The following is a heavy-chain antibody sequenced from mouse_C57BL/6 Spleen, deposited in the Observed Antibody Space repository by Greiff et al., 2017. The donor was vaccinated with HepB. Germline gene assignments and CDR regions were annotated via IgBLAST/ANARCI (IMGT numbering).Heavy chain of an antibody. CDR2: INPNYGTT. CDR3: ARCYYGSSSYAMDY. Sequence: VQLQQSGPELVKPGASVKISCKASGYSFTDYNMNWVKQSNGKSLEWIGVINPNYGTTSYNQKFKGKATLTVDQSSSTACMQLNSLTSEDSAVYYCARCYYGSSSYAMDYWGQGTSVTVSS. D-gene: IGHD1-1*01. CDR1: GYSFTDYN. J-gene: IGHJ4*01. V-gene: IGHV1-39*01.